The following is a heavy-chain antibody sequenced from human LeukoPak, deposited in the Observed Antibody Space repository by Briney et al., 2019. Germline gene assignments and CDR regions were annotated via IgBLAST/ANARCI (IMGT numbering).Heavy chain of an antibody. CDR3: ARVYDYGDFYYFDY. J-gene: IGHJ4*02. CDR2: ISYDGCNK. V-gene: IGHV3-30*04. D-gene: IGHD4-17*01. CDR1: GFTFSSYA. Sequence: GGSLRLSCAASGFTFSSYAMHWVRQAPGKGLEWVAVISYDGCNKYYADSVKGRFTISRDNSKNTLYLQMNSLRAEDTAVYYCARVYDYGDFYYFDYWGQGTLVTVSS.